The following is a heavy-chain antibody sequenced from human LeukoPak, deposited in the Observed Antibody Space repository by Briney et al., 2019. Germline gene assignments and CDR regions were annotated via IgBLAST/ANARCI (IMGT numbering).Heavy chain of an antibody. CDR1: GDSVSSNGAA. CDR2: TYYRSKWYN. J-gene: IGHJ4*02. V-gene: IGHV6-1*01. CDR3: ARGGSSSGLPFDY. Sequence: SQTLSLTCAISGDSVSSNGAAWNWIRQSPSRGLEWLGRTYYRSKWYNDYAVSVKSRITLNPDTIKNQFSLQLNSVTPEDTAVYYCARGGSSSGLPFDYWGQGTLVTVSS. D-gene: IGHD6-25*01.